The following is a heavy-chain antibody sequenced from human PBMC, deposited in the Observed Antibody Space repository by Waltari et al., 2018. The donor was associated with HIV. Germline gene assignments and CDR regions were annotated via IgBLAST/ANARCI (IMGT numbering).Heavy chain of an antibody. D-gene: IGHD1-20*01. Sequence: QLQLQESGPGLVKPSETLSLTCTVSGDSISSSTYYWGWVRQPPGKGLELIGIVHHSRGPVYNPSLKSRVTISVDTSNNQFSLKLTSVTAADTAVFYGAREWRATSWYQGGFDYWGQGTLVTVSS. V-gene: IGHV4-39*02. CDR1: GDSISSSTYY. CDR2: VHHSRGP. J-gene: IGHJ4*02. CDR3: AREWRATSWYQGGFDY.